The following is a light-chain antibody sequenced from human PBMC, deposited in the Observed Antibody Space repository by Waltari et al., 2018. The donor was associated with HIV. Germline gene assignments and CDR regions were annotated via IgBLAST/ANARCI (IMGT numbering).Light chain of an antibody. CDR3: SSDSGSNTLV. Sequence: QSALTQPPSASGSPGQSVTISCTGTSSDVGGYNYVSWYQQLPGRAPKLMIYDVTRRPSRFPDLFSGSKSRNTASLTVSGLQAEDEAVYFCSSDSGSNTLVFGGGTKLTVL. CDR2: DVT. V-gene: IGLV2-8*01. J-gene: IGLJ2*01. CDR1: SSDVGGYNY.